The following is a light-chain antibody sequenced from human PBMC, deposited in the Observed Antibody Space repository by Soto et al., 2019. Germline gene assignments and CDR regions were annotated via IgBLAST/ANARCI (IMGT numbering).Light chain of an antibody. CDR1: SIDVGSYNY. J-gene: IGLJ1*01. Sequence: QSGLTPRSSVSGSPGQSITISFPGTSIDVGSYNYVSWYRQYPGTAPKLMIYDVSNRPSGISDRFSGSKSGNTASLTISGLQAEDEADYYCSSYTTNRGNVFGTGTKVTGL. CDR3: SSYTTNRGNV. V-gene: IGLV2-14*03. CDR2: DVS.